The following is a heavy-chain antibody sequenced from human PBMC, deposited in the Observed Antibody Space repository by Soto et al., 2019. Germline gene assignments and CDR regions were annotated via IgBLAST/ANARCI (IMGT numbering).Heavy chain of an antibody. Sequence: QVQLQESGPGLVKPSENLSLTWSVSGGSVSSGSYYWSWIRQSPEKGLEWIGYVYYTGGTKYNPSLTSRVTISADTSRHHFSLKLTSVTAADTAVYYCARLEVGLDYWGQGVLVTVS. J-gene: IGHJ4*02. CDR1: GGSVSSGSYY. CDR3: ARLEVGLDY. D-gene: IGHD2-2*01. CDR2: VYYTGGT. V-gene: IGHV4-61*03.